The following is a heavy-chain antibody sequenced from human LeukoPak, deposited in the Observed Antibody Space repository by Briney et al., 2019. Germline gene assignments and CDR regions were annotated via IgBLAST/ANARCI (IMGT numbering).Heavy chain of an antibody. CDR3: AKYLYDSSAYFDY. D-gene: IGHD3-22*01. CDR1: GFTFSSYG. CDR2: ISYDGSNK. V-gene: IGHV3-30*18. Sequence: GGSLRLSCAASGFTFSSYGIHWARQAPGKGLEWVAVISYDGSNKYYTDSVKGRFTISRDNSKNTLYLQMNSLRAEDTAVYYCAKYLYDSSAYFDYWGQGTLVTVSS. J-gene: IGHJ4*02.